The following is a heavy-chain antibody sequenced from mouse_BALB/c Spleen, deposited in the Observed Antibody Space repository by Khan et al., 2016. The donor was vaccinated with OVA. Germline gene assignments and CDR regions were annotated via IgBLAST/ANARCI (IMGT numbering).Heavy chain of an antibody. D-gene: IGHD2-12*01. Sequence: QIQLVQSGPELKKPGETVKISCKASGYTFTNYGMNWVKQAPGKGLKWMGWINTYTGEPTYADDFKGRFAFSLETSASTAYLQIHNLNNEDMATYFCAKTYYSYDRYFDVWGAGTTVTVSS. V-gene: IGHV9-1*02. J-gene: IGHJ1*01. CDR3: AKTYYSYDRYFDV. CDR2: INTYTGEP. CDR1: GYTFTNYG.